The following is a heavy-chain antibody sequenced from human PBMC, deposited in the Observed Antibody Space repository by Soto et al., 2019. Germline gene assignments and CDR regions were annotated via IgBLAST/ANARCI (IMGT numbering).Heavy chain of an antibody. CDR1: GDSVSSNSAA. D-gene: IGHD3-16*01. V-gene: IGHV6-1*01. Sequence: QALSLTSAISGDSVSSNSAACNLIRQSPSRGLEWLGRTYYRSKWFNNYALSVKSRITINPDTSKNQFSLQLNSVTPEDTAVYYCARGDQGFDYWGQGTLVTVSS. CDR2: TYYRSKWFN. CDR3: ARGDQGFDY. J-gene: IGHJ4*02.